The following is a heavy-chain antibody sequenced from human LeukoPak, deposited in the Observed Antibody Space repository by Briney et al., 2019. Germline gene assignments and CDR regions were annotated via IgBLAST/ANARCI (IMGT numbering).Heavy chain of an antibody. Sequence: PSETLSLTCTVSGGSISSYYWSWIRQPAGEGLEWIGRISASGSTNYNPSLMGRVTMSVDTSKNQFSLKLSSVTAADTAVYYCARDHVYGSGSPYYYYGMDVWGQGTTITVSS. J-gene: IGHJ6*02. D-gene: IGHD3-10*01. CDR2: ISASGST. V-gene: IGHV4-4*07. CDR1: GGSISSYY. CDR3: ARDHVYGSGSPYYYYGMDV.